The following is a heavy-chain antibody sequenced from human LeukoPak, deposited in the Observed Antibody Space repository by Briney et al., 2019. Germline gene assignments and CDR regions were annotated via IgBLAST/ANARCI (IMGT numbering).Heavy chain of an antibody. CDR2: ISSSSSFI. CDR1: GFNFSSYS. D-gene: IGHD5-18*01. Sequence: GGSLRLSCAGSGFNFSSYSVSWVRQAPWKGLEFVSSISSSSSFIYYADSVKGRFTISRDNAKKSLSLQMNSLRSDDTAVYYCARDPSEDSYGFLGFDYWGQGTLVTVSS. J-gene: IGHJ4*02. V-gene: IGHV3-21*04. CDR3: ARDPSEDSYGFLGFDY.